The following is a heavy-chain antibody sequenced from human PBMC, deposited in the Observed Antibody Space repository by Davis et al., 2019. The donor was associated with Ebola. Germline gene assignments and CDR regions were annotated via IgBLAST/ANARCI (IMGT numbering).Heavy chain of an antibody. V-gene: IGHV4-59*12. Sequence: PSETLSLTCTVSGGSISSYYWSWIRQPPGKGLEWIGYIYYSGSTNYNPALKSRVTISVDTSKNQFSLKLSSVTAADTAVYYCARGTAAARHGDYWGQGTLVTVSS. CDR2: IYYSGST. CDR3: ARGTAAARHGDY. CDR1: GGSISSYY. J-gene: IGHJ4*02. D-gene: IGHD6-13*01.